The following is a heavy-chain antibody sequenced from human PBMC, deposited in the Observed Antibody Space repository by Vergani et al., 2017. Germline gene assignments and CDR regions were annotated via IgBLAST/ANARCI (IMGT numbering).Heavy chain of an antibody. Sequence: QVQLQQWGAGVVKPSGTLSLTCAVFGESFSSFYWSWIRQPQGKGLEWIGENNNDGHTNYNPSLESRVTVSRDTAKNQFSLNLMSVTAADTAMYYCAVRPRVDLVRGEIVTKRTFDYWSQGSLVTVSS. J-gene: IGHJ4*02. CDR3: AVRPRVDLVRGEIVTKRTFDY. CDR2: NNNDGHT. V-gene: IGHV4-34*02. CDR1: GESFSSFY. D-gene: IGHD3-10*01.